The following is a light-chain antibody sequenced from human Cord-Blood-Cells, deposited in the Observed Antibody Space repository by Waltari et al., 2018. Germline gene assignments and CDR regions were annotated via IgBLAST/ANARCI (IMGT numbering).Light chain of an antibody. Sequence: QSALTQPASVSGSPGQSITIPCTGTSSDVGSYNLVSWYQQQPGQAPKLMIYGVSKRPWVVSNRFSGSKSGNTASLTISGLQAEDEADYYCCSYAGSSTYVFGTGTKVTVL. CDR3: CSYAGSSTYV. CDR2: GVS. CDR1: SSDVGSYNL. J-gene: IGLJ1*01. V-gene: IGLV2-23*02.